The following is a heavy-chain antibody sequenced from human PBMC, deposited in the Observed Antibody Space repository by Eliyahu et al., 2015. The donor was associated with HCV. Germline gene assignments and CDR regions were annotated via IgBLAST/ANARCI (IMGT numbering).Heavy chain of an antibody. CDR1: GFXVXGNH. J-gene: IGHJ5*02. V-gene: IGHV3-53*01. CDR2: ISGTGTT. Sequence: EVQLVESGGGLIQPGGSLXXSCAASGFXVXGNHISWVRXAPGKGLEWVAVISGTGTTNYADSVRGRFTISRDNSQNTLYLQMSNLRVEDTAFYFCFGYGGNSAWGQGTLVAVSS. CDR3: FGYGGNSA. D-gene: IGHD4-23*01.